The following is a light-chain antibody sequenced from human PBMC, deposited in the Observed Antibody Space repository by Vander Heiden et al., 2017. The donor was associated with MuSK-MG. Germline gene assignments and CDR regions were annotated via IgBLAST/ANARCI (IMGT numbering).Light chain of an antibody. CDR2: AAS. V-gene: IGKV1-39*01. CDR1: ENINNY. J-gene: IGKJ3*01. Sequence: IQTTHAPLSLPASVGDRVTLACRASENINNYLNWYQQRPGRAPKLLIFAASRLESGVPSRFSGSGSGADFTLTITSLQPEDFATYYCQQSYSTPMFTFGHGTKVDIK. CDR3: QQSYSTPMFT.